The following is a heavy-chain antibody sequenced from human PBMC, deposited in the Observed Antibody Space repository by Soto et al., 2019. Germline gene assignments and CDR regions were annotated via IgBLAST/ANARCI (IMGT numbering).Heavy chain of an antibody. J-gene: IGHJ6*02. CDR3: ARGGITMAWNYYYYGMDV. D-gene: IGHD3-10*01. CDR2: IIPTGST. CDR1: GASVSGQY. Sequence: PSETLSLTCAVSGASVSGQYWSWVRQPPGKGLEWVGEIIPTGSTTYNPSLKSRLSFSLDTSNNHFSLNLSSLSVADTAVYYCARGGITMAWNYYYYGMDVWGQGTTVPVSS. V-gene: IGHV4-34*01.